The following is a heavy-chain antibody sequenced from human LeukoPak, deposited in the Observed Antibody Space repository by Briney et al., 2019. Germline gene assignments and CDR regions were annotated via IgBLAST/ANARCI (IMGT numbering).Heavy chain of an antibody. J-gene: IGHJ1*01. CDR1: GYSISSGYY. V-gene: IGHV4-38-2*02. Sequence: PSETLSLTCTVSGYSISSGYYWGWIRQPPGKGLEWIGSIYHSGSTYYNPSLKSRVTISVDTSKNQFSLKLSSVTAADTAVYYCARDRYDFWSGYLSNEYFQHWGQGTLVTVSS. CDR2: IYHSGST. CDR3: ARDRYDFWSGYLSNEYFQH. D-gene: IGHD3-3*01.